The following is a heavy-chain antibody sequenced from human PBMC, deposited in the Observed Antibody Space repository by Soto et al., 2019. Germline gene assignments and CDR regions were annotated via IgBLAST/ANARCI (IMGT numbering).Heavy chain of an antibody. CDR1: GFTFSSYS. CDR3: ARAGPAVAADFDY. J-gene: IGHJ4*02. D-gene: IGHD6-19*01. V-gene: IGHV3-21*01. CDR2: ISSSSSYI. Sequence: GGSLRLSCAASGFTFSSYSMNWVRQAPGKGLEWVSSISSSSSYIYYADSVKGRFTISRDNAKNSLYLQMNSLRAEDTAVYYCARAGPAVAADFDYWGQGTLVTVSS.